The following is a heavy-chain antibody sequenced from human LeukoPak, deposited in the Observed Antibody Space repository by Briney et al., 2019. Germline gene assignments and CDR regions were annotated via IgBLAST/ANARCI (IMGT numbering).Heavy chain of an antibody. J-gene: IGHJ4*02. CDR1: GFTFSSYA. D-gene: IGHD6-6*01. V-gene: IGHV3-23*01. CDR2: ISGSGGST. CDR3: AKDSPFEYSSTLFDY. Sequence: GGSLRLSCAASGFTFSSYAMSWVRQAPGKGLEWVSAISGSGGSTYYADSVKGRLTISRDNSKNTLYLQMNSLRAEGTAVYYCAKDSPFEYSSTLFDYWGQGTLVTVSS.